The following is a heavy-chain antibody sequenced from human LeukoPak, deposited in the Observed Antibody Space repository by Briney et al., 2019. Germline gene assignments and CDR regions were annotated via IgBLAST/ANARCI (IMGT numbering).Heavy chain of an antibody. D-gene: IGHD5-18*01. CDR1: GGSISSYY. Sequence: PSETLSLTCTVSGGSISSYYWSWIRQPPGKGLEWIGYIYYSGSTNYNPSLKSRVTISVDTSKNQFSLKLSSVTAADTAVYYCARVDTAMARYYYYYMDVWGKGTTVTVSS. CDR2: IYYSGST. V-gene: IGHV4-59*01. J-gene: IGHJ6*03. CDR3: ARVDTAMARYYYYYMDV.